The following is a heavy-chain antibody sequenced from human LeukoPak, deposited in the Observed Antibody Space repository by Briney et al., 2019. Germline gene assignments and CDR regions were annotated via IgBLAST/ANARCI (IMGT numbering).Heavy chain of an antibody. J-gene: IGHJ4*02. CDR1: GFTFSDYG. CDR2: ISDGGSIT. D-gene: IGHD3-10*01. CDR3: AKSRSSGRSMAKRVNFDY. V-gene: IGHV3-23*01. Sequence: PGGSLRLCCAASGFTFSDYGMSWVRQAPGKGLEWVSTISDGGSITYYADFVKGRFTISRDNSKNTLFLQMSSLSADNTTVYYCAKSRSSGRSMAKRVNFDYWGQGTLVTVSS.